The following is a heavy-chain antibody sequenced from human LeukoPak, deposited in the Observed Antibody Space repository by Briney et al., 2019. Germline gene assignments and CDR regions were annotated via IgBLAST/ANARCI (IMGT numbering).Heavy chain of an antibody. Sequence: QTGGSLRLSCAASGFTFSSYAMHWVRQAPGKGLEWVAAISYDGSNKYYADSVKGRFTISRDNSKNTLYLQMNSLRAEDTAVYYCAREYSSSWYDWVYWGQGTLVTVSS. CDR1: GFTFSSYA. CDR2: ISYDGSNK. D-gene: IGHD6-13*01. J-gene: IGHJ4*02. CDR3: AREYSSSWYDWVY. V-gene: IGHV3-30-3*01.